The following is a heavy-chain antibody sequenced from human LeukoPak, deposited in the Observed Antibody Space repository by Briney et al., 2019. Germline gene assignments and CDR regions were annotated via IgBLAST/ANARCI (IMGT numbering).Heavy chain of an antibody. CDR2: INHSGST. CDR3: ARGASIAAAGTGEKSNWFDP. Sequence: SSETLSLTCAVYGGSFSGYYWSWIRQPPGKGLEWIGEINHSGSTNYNPSLKSRVTISVDTSKNQFSLKLSSVTAADTAVYYCARGASIAAAGTGEKSNWFDPWGQGTLVTVSS. CDR1: GGSFSGYY. D-gene: IGHD6-13*01. V-gene: IGHV4-34*01. J-gene: IGHJ5*02.